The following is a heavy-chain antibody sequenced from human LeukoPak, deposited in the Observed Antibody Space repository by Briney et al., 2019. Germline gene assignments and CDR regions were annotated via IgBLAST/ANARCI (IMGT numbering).Heavy chain of an antibody. CDR3: AIDPGNWFDP. V-gene: IGHV3-21*04. CDR1: GFTFSIYS. Sequence: GGSLRLSCAASGFTFSIYSMNWVRQAPGKGLEWVSSITGTSTYIYYADSVKGRFTISRDNAKNSLYLQMNSLRAEDTAVYYCAIDPGNWFDPWGQGTLVTVSS. CDR2: ITGTSTYI. J-gene: IGHJ5*02.